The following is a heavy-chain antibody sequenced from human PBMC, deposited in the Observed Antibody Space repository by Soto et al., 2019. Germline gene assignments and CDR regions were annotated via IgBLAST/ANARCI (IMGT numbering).Heavy chain of an antibody. CDR3: ARLGPSAPGTGDWT. CDR2: TYHRSKWYN. CDR1: GDSVSNNSAA. J-gene: IGHJ5*02. Sequence: PSQTLSLTCVISGDSVSNNSAAWDWIRQSPSRGLEWLGRTYHRSKWYNDYAVSVKSRITINPDTSKNQFSLQLNSVTPEDTAVYYCARLGPSAPGTGDWTWGQGTLVTVSS. D-gene: IGHD6-13*01. V-gene: IGHV6-1*01.